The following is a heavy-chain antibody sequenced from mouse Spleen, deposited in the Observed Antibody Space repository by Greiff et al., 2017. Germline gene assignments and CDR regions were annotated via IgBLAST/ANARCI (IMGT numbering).Heavy chain of an antibody. CDR1: GYTFTSYW. D-gene: IGHD1-1*01. V-gene: IGHV1-69*02. Sequence: VQLQQPGAELVKPGASVKLSCKASGYTFTSYWMHWVKQRPGQGLEWIGEIDPSDSYTNYNQKFKGKATLTVDKSSSTAYMQLSSLTSEDSAVCYCARSLVINAMDYWGQGTSVTVSS. CDR3: ARSLVINAMDY. CDR2: IDPSDSYT. J-gene: IGHJ4*01.